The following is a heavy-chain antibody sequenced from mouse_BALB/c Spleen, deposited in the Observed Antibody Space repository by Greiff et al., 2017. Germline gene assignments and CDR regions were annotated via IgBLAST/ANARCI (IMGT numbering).Heavy chain of an antibody. V-gene: IGHV1-69*01. CDR1: GYTFTDYW. D-gene: IGHD1-3*01. CDR2: IDTSDSYT. J-gene: IGHJ4*01. CDR3: AREGYIAMDY. Sequence: QVQLQQPGAELEMPGASVKMSCKASGYTFTDYWMHWVKQRPGQGLEWIGAIDTSDSYTSYNQKFKGKATLTVDESSSTAYMQLSSLTSEDSAVYYCAREGYIAMDYWGQGTSVTVSS.